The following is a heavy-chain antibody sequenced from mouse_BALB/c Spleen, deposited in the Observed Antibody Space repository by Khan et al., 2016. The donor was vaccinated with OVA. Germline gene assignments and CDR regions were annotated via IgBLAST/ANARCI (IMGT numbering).Heavy chain of an antibody. CDR3: ARGNYYGYALDY. D-gene: IGHD1-1*01. J-gene: IGHJ4*01. CDR2: ISYSGST. CDR1: GYSITSNYA. V-gene: IGHV3-2*02. Sequence: VQLQQSGPDLVKPSQSLSLTCTVNGYSITSNYAWNWIRQFPGNKLEWMGYISYSGSTNYNPSLKSRLSITRDTSKNQFFLLLHSVTTEDSATYYCARGNYYGYALDYWGQGTSVTVSS.